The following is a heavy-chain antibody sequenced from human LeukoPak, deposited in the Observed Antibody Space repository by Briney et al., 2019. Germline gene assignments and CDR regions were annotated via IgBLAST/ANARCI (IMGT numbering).Heavy chain of an antibody. Sequence: ASVKVSCKASGYTFTGYYMHWVRQAPGQGLEWMGWINPNSGGTNYAQKFQGRVTMTRDTSISTAYMELRSLRSDDTAVYYCARVPVLLWFGESDYWGQGTLVTVSS. CDR1: GYTFTGYY. CDR2: INPNSGGT. D-gene: IGHD3-10*01. CDR3: ARVPVLLWFGESDY. J-gene: IGHJ4*02. V-gene: IGHV1-2*02.